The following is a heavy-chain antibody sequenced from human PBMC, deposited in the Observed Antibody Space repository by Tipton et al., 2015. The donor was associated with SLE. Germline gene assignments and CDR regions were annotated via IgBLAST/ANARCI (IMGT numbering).Heavy chain of an antibody. V-gene: IGHV3-7*01. CDR2: IKQDGSEK. J-gene: IGHJ4*02. Sequence: GSLRLSCAASGFTFSSYSMNWVRQAPGKGLEWVANIKQDGSEKYYVDSVKGRFTISRDIAKNSLYLQMNSLRAEDTAVYYCARGRTEFDYWGQGTLVTVSS. D-gene: IGHD1-14*01. CDR1: GFTFSSYS. CDR3: ARGRTEFDY.